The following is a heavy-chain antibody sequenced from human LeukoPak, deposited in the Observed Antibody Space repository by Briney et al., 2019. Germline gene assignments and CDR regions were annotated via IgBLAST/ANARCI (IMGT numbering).Heavy chain of an antibody. CDR1: GFTFSSYA. V-gene: IGHV3-23*01. CDR3: AARYSGYDYVIY. J-gene: IGHJ4*02. CDR2: ISGSGGST. D-gene: IGHD5-12*01. Sequence: GGSLRLSCAASGFTFSSYATSWVRQAPGKGLEWVSAISGSGGSTYYADSVKGRFTISRDNSKNTLYLQMNSLRAEDTAVYYCAARYSGYDYVIYWGQGTLVTVSS.